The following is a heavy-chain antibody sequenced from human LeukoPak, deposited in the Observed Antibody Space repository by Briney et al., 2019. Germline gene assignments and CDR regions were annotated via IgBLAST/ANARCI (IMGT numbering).Heavy chain of an antibody. CDR2: IYYSGST. J-gene: IGHJ4*02. D-gene: IGHD3-22*01. V-gene: IGHV4-59*01. Sequence: SETLSLTCTVSGGSISSYYRSWIRQPPGKGLEWIGYIYYSGSTNYNPSLKSRVTISVDTSKNQFSLKLSSVTAADTAVYYCARGGYYDSSGYHPFDYWGQGTLVTVSS. CDR1: GGSISSYY. CDR3: ARGGYYDSSGYHPFDY.